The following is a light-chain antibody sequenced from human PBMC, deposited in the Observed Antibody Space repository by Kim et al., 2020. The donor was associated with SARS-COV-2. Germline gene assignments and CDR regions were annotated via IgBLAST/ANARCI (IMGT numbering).Light chain of an antibody. CDR1: KLGDKY. CDR3: QAWDSSTANV. J-gene: IGLJ3*02. CDR2: QDS. V-gene: IGLV3-1*01. Sequence: SYELTQPPSVSVSPGQTASITCSGDKLGDKYACWYQQKPGQYPVLVIYQDSKRPSGIPERFSGSNSGNTATLTISGTQAMDEADYYCQAWDSSTANVFGG.